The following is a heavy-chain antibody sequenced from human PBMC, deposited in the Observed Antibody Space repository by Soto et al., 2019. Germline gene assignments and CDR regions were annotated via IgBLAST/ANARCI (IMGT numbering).Heavy chain of an antibody. J-gene: IGHJ4*02. CDR1: GGSISSGGYY. CDR3: ARGRTSSPTPGDY. Sequence: QLQLQESGPGLVKPSQTLSLTCTVSGGSISSGGYYWSWIRQHPGKGLEWIGYIYYSGSTYYNPYLKSRVTISVDTSKNQFSLKLSSVTAADTAVYYCARGRTSSPTPGDYWGQGTLVTVSS. CDR2: IYYSGST. D-gene: IGHD2-2*01. V-gene: IGHV4-31*03.